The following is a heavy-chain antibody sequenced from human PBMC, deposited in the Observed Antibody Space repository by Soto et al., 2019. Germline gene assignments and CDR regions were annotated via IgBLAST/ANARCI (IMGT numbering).Heavy chain of an antibody. D-gene: IGHD1-26*01. CDR1: EVTCVSHW. V-gene: IGHV3-74*01. CDR3: ARMGAIDY. CDR2: INSDGSST. Sequence: SIRDWYRAAEVTCVSHWGRWVRQAPGKGLVWVSRINSDGSSTSYADSVKGRFTISRDNAKNTLYLQMNSLRVEDTAVYCCARMGAIDYWGQGTLVSVSS. J-gene: IGHJ4*02.